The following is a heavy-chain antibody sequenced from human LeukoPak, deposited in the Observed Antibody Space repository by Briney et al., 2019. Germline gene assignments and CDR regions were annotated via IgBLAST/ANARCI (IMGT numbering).Heavy chain of an antibody. CDR3: ARASSGSYGGFGY. CDR2: IYYSGST. V-gene: IGHV4-59*08. Sequence: SETLSLTCTVSGGSISSYYWSWIRQPPGKGLEWIGYIYYSGSTNYNPSLKSRVTISVDTSKNQFSLKLSSVTAADTAVYYCARASSGSYGGFGYWGQGTLVTVSS. J-gene: IGHJ4*02. CDR1: GGSISSYY. D-gene: IGHD3-10*01.